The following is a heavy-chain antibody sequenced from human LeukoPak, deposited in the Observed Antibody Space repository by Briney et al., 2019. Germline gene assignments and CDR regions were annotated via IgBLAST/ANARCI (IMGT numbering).Heavy chain of an antibody. CDR2: ITTSDGNT. J-gene: IGHJ4*02. CDR1: GFTFSSYT. Sequence: GGSLRLSCAASGFTFSSYTMSWVRQAPGKGLEWVSTITTSDGNTYQADSVKGRFTVSRDNPKNTLFLQMNSLRAEDTAVYYCAKDGGLWVSAHWGDSWGRGTLVTVSS. V-gene: IGHV3-23*01. CDR3: AKDGGLWVSAHWGDS. D-gene: IGHD7-27*01.